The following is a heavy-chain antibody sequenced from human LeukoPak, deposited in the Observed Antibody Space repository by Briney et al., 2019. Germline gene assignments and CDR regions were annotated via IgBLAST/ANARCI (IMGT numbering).Heavy chain of an antibody. CDR3: AREAVTRNYFDY. J-gene: IGHJ4*02. Sequence: TGGSLRLSCTASGFTFSDYSMSWVRQAPGAGLEWVSAISPAGDSTTDADSVKGRFTIFRDNSKNTLYLQMNSLRVEDTAVYYCAREAVTRNYFDYWGQGTLVTVSS. D-gene: IGHD4-17*01. CDR1: GFTFSDYS. CDR2: ISPAGDST. V-gene: IGHV3-23*01.